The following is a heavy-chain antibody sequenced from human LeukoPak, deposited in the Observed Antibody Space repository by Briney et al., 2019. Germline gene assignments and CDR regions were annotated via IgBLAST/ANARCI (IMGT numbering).Heavy chain of an antibody. CDR3: AGAPNPTFFDY. Sequence: SETLSLTCTVSGGSVSSDSYYWSWIWQPPGKGLEWIGHISYSGTTNYSPSLKSRVIISIDISQNQFSLKLSSVTAADTAVYYCAGAPNPTFFDYWGQGPLATVSS. CDR2: ISYSGTT. V-gene: IGHV4-61*01. J-gene: IGHJ4*02. CDR1: GGSVSSDSYY.